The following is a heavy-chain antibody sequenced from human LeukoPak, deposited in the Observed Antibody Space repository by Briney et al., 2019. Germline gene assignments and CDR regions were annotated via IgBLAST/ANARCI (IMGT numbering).Heavy chain of an antibody. CDR1: GYTFTSYD. CDR3: ARGSSWYSSSSRDFDY. Sequence: VASVKVSCKASGYTFTSYDINWVRQATGQGLEWMGWMNPNSGNTGYAQKFQGRVTITRNTSISTAYMELSSLRSEDTAVYYCARGSSWYSSSSRDFDYWGQGTLVTVSS. J-gene: IGHJ4*02. D-gene: IGHD6-6*01. V-gene: IGHV1-8*03. CDR2: MNPNSGNT.